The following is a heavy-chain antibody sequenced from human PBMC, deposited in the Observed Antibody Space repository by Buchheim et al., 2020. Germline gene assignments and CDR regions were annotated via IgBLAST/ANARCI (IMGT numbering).Heavy chain of an antibody. CDR1: GGTFSSYA. Sequence: QVQLVQSGAEVKKPGSSVKVSCKAPGGTFSSYAISWVRQAPGQGLEWMGRIIPILCIANYAQKFQGRVTITADKSTSTASMELSSLRSEDTAVYYCARDSRADYDFWSGNYYYGMDVWGQGTT. CDR2: IIPILCIA. D-gene: IGHD3-3*01. CDR3: ARDSRADYDFWSGNYYYGMDV. J-gene: IGHJ6*02. V-gene: IGHV1-69*04.